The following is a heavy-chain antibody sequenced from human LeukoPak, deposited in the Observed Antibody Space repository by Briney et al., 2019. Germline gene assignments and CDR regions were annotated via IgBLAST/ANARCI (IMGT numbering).Heavy chain of an antibody. J-gene: IGHJ6*02. V-gene: IGHV6-1*01. D-gene: IGHD6-13*01. CDR2: TYYRSKWYN. CDR3: ARGSSSKHYYYYGMDV. Sequence: SQTLSLTCAISGDSVSSNSAAWNWIRQSPSRGLEWRGRTYYRSKWYNDYAVSVKSRITINPDTSKNQFSLQLNSVTPEDTAVYYCARGSSSKHYYYYGMDVWGQGTTVTVSS. CDR1: GDSVSSNSAA.